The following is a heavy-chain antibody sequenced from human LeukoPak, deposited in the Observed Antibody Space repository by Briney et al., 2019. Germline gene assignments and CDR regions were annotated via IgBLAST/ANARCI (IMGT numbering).Heavy chain of an antibody. CDR3: ARGGIKTFYSFDY. D-gene: IGHD3-16*01. CDR1: GFTISTDH. Sequence: GGSLRLSCAASGFTISTDHMSWVRQAPGKGLEWVSIIYSDGRTYYADSVRGLFTISRDNSKNTLYLQMNNLRPEDTAVYYCARGGIKTFYSFDYWGQGTLVTVSS. CDR2: IYSDGRT. V-gene: IGHV3-66*02. J-gene: IGHJ4*02.